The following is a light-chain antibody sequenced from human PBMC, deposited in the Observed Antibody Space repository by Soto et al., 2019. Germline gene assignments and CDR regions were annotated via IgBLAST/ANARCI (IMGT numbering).Light chain of an antibody. CDR1: QSIKNL. Sequence: TQSPATLSVSPGEGATLSCRASQSIKNLLAWYQQRPGQSPRLLLYYASTRATGVPARFSGSGSGTEFTLAISRLKSEDFEVYYCQQYHKWPITFGQGTRLEIK. J-gene: IGKJ5*01. V-gene: IGKV3-15*01. CDR2: YAS. CDR3: QQYHKWPIT.